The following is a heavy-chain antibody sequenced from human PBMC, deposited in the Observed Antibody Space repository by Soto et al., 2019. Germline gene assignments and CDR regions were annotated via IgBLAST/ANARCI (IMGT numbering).Heavy chain of an antibody. CDR3: ARDRAVTTPEDYYGMDV. J-gene: IGHJ6*02. Sequence: QVQLVQSGAEVKKPGASVKVSCKASGYTFTSYDISWVRQAPGQGLEWMGRISAYNGDTNYAQKVQGRVTMTTDTSXSXANMELRSLRSDDTAVYYCARDRAVTTPEDYYGMDVWGQGTTVTVSS. V-gene: IGHV1-18*01. CDR1: GYTFTSYD. CDR2: ISAYNGDT. D-gene: IGHD4-17*01.